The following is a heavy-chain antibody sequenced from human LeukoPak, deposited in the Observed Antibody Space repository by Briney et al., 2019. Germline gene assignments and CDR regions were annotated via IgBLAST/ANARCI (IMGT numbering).Heavy chain of an antibody. J-gene: IGHJ4*02. CDR3: AKDPTKNIVVVPADDY. Sequence: PGGSLRLSCAASGFTFSDYYMSWIRQAPGKGLEWVSYISSSGSTIYYADSVKGRFTISRDNAKNSLYLQMNSLRAEDTAVYYCAKDPTKNIVVVPADDYWGQGTLVTVSS. CDR1: GFTFSDYY. CDR2: ISSSGSTI. D-gene: IGHD2-2*01. V-gene: IGHV3-11*01.